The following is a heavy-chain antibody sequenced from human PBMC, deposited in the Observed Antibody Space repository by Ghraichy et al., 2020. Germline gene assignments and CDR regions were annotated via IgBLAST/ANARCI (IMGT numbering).Heavy chain of an antibody. J-gene: IGHJ6*02. V-gene: IGHV4-31*03. CDR3: ARAHDYGDYGMDV. CDR1: GGSISSGGYY. Sequence: SETLSLTCTVSGGSISSGGYYWSWIRQHPGKGLEWIGYIYYSGSTYYNPSLKSRVTISVDTSKNQFSLKLSSVTAADTAVYYCARAHDYGDYGMDVWGQGTTVTVSS. CDR2: IYYSGST. D-gene: IGHD4-17*01.